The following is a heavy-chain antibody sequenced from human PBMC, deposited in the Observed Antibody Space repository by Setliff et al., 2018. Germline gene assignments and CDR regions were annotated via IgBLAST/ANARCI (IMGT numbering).Heavy chain of an antibody. CDR2: IYPGDSDT. Sequence: ESLKISCKGSGYTFTNYWIGWVRQMPGKGLEWMGLIYPGDSDTRYSPSFQGQVTISADRSISTAYLQWRSLKASDTAMYYCARDSNYEGAYDYWGQGTLVTVSS. D-gene: IGHD4-4*01. CDR3: ARDSNYEGAYDY. CDR1: GYTFTNYW. V-gene: IGHV5-51*01. J-gene: IGHJ4*02.